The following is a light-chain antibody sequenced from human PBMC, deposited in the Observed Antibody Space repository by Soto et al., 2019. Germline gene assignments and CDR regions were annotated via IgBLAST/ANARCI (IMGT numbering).Light chain of an antibody. J-gene: IGKJ4*01. CDR1: QSVSSSY. V-gene: IGKV3-20*01. CDR2: GAS. CDR3: QQYGSSPH. Sequence: EIVLTQSPGTLSLSPGERATLSCRASQSVSSSYLAWYQQKPGQAPRLLIYGASSRATGIPDRFSGSGSETDFTLTISRLEPEDFAVYYCQQYGSSPHFGGGTKVEIK.